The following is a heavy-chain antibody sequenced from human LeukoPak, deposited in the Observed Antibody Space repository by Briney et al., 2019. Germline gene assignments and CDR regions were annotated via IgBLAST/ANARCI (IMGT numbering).Heavy chain of an antibody. J-gene: IGHJ4*02. CDR2: IYSGGST. V-gene: IGHV3-53*01. CDR3: ARSSRPNYFDY. CDR1: GFTVSSNC. Sequence: GGSLRLSCAASGFTVSSNCMSWVRQAPGKGLEWVSVIYSGGSTYYADSVKGRFTISRDNSKNTLYLQMNSLRAEDTAVYYCARSSRPNYFDYWGQGTLVTVSS. D-gene: IGHD2-2*01.